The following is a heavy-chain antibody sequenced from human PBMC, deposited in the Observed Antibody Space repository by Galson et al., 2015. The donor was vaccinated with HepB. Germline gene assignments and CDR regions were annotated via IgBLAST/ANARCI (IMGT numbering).Heavy chain of an antibody. CDR1: GFTFSSYG. Sequence: SLRLSCAASGFTFSSYGMHWVRQAPGKGLEWVAVIWYDGSNKYYADSVKGRFTISRDNSKNTLYLQMNSLRAEDTAAYYCARDRIQLWFSDYYYGMDVWGQGTTVTVSS. D-gene: IGHD5-18*01. CDR2: IWYDGSNK. V-gene: IGHV3-33*08. CDR3: ARDRIQLWFSDYYYGMDV. J-gene: IGHJ6*02.